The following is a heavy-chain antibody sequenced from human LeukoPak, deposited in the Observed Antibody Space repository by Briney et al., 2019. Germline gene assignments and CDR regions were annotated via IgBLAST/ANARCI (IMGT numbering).Heavy chain of an antibody. Sequence: GGSLRLSCAASGFTFSSYSMNWVRQAPGKGLEWVSYISSSSSTIYYADSVKGRFTISRDNAKNSLYLQMNSLRAEDTAVYYCARDTDLDDYVWGSYPDYWGQGTLVTVSS. CDR3: ARDTDLDDYVWGSYPDY. CDR1: GFTFSSYS. J-gene: IGHJ4*02. V-gene: IGHV3-48*01. D-gene: IGHD3-16*01. CDR2: ISSSSSTI.